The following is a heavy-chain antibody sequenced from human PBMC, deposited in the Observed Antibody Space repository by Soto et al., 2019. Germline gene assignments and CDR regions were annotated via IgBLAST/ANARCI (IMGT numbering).Heavy chain of an antibody. CDR1: GGSISSYY. CDR2: IYYSGST. V-gene: IGHV4-59*01. Sequence: NPSETLSLTCTVSGGSISSYYWSWIRQPPGKGLEWIGYIYYSGSTNYNPSLKSRVTISVDTSKNQFSLKLSSVTAADTAVYYCARSSGSYSFVYWGQGTLVTVSS. CDR3: ARSSGSYSFVY. D-gene: IGHD1-26*01. J-gene: IGHJ4*02.